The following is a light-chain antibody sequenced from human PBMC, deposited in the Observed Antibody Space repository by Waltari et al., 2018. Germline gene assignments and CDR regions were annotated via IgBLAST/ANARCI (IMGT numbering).Light chain of an antibody. CDR2: DAS. CDR3: QQRTKWPRT. Sequence: DIVLTQSPATLSLSPGERALLSCRASQSVSNYVAWYQQKPGQAPVILISDASNRASGIPARFSGRGSWTEFTLIISSLEPEDFATYYCQQRTKWPRTFGQGT. CDR1: QSVSNY. J-gene: IGKJ1*01. V-gene: IGKV3-11*01.